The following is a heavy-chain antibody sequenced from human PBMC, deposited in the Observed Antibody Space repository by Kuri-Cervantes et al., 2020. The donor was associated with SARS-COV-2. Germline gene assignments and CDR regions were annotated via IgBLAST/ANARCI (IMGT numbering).Heavy chain of an antibody. Sequence: ASVKVSCKASTYTFTTYDINWVRQATRQGLEWMGWMNPNSGNTGYAQKFQGRVTITRNTSISTAYMELSSLRSEDTAVYYCARTLVRRGDYGYYYFYMDVWGRGTTVTVSS. CDR2: MNPNSGNT. D-gene: IGHD4-17*01. CDR3: ARTLVRRGDYGYYYFYMDV. CDR1: TYTFTTYD. J-gene: IGHJ6*03. V-gene: IGHV1-8*03.